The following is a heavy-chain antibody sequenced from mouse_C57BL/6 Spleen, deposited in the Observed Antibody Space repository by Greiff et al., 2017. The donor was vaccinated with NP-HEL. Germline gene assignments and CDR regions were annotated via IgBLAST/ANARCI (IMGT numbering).Heavy chain of an antibody. J-gene: IGHJ2*01. CDR1: GYTFTDYY. D-gene: IGHD1-1*01. CDR2: IYPGSGNT. V-gene: IGHV1-76*01. Sequence: QVHVKQSGAELVRPGASVKLSCKASGYTFTDYYINWVKQRPGQGLEWIARIYPGSGNTYYNEKFKGKATLTAEKSSSTAYMQLSSLTSEDSAVYFCAREGRYYFDYWGQGTTLTVSS. CDR3: AREGRYYFDY.